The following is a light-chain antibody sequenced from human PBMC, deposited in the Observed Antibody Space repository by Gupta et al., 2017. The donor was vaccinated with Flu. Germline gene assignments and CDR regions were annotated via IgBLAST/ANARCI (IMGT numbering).Light chain of an antibody. CDR1: TSDVGGYDY. J-gene: IGLJ3*02. CDR2: EVK. V-gene: IGLV2-14*01. CDR3: TSDISSRSWV. Sequence: SALPQPASVSASPGQSLTISCTGTTSDVGGYDYVAWYQQHPGKAPKLMLYEVKKRPSGVSDRFSGSKSGNTASLTISLRYTEDEADYYCTSDISSRSWVSGGGTKLTVL.